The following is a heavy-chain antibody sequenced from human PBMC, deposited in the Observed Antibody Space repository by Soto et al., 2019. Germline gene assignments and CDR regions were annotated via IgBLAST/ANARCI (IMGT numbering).Heavy chain of an antibody. CDR1: GGTFSSYT. CDR2: IIPILGIA. Sequence: QVQLVQSGAEVKKPGSSVKVSCKASGGTFSSYTISWVRQAPGQGLEWMGRIIPILGIANYAQKFQGRVTITADKSTSTAYMELSSLRSDDTAVYYCQRYDSSGYYFRETDYWGQGTLVTVSS. V-gene: IGHV1-69*02. J-gene: IGHJ4*02. D-gene: IGHD3-22*01. CDR3: QRYDSSGYYFRETDY.